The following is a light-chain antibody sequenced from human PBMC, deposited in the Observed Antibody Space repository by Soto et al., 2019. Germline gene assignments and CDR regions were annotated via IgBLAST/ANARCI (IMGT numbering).Light chain of an antibody. V-gene: IGKV1-12*01. CDR1: QGISSW. Sequence: DIQMTQSPSSVSASVGDTVTITCRASQGISSWLAWYQQKPGQAPRSLIYPSSRLQSGVPSRFSGSGSGTDFTLTITNLQPEDIATYYCQQCDTLPDTFGQGTKLEI. CDR2: PSS. J-gene: IGKJ2*01. CDR3: QQCDTLPDT.